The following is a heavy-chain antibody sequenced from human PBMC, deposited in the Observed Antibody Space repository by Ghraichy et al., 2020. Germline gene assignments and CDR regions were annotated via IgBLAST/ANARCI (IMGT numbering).Heavy chain of an antibody. CDR2: ISAYNGNT. J-gene: IGHJ5*02. D-gene: IGHD1-7*01. Sequence: ASVKVSCKASGYTFTSYGISWVRQAPGQGLEWMGWISAYNGNTNYAQKLQGRVTMTTDTSTSTAYMELRSLRSDDTAVYYCARDLEGRLSGTTIWFDPWGQGTLVTVSS. V-gene: IGHV1-18*01. CDR1: GYTFTSYG. CDR3: ARDLEGRLSGTTIWFDP.